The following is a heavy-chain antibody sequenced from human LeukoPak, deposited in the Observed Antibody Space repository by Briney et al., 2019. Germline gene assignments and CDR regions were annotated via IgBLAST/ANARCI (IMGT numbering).Heavy chain of an antibody. Sequence: PGGSLRLSCAASGFTFSSYAMSWVRQAPGKGLEWVSTISGSGGSTYYADSVKGRFTISRDNSKNTLYLQMNSLRAEDTAVYYCAKGALDGYTIAGGGYWGQGTLVTVSS. J-gene: IGHJ4*02. CDR1: GFTFSSYA. CDR2: ISGSGGST. D-gene: IGHD5-24*01. V-gene: IGHV3-23*01. CDR3: AKGALDGYTIAGGGY.